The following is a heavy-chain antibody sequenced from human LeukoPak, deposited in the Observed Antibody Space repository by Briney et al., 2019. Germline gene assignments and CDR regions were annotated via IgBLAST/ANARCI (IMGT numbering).Heavy chain of an antibody. CDR1: GGSISSSSYY. CDR2: IYYSGST. J-gene: IGHJ4*02. D-gene: IGHD2-15*01. CDR3: ARSGLSDGLR. Sequence: KPSETLSLTCTVSGGSISSSSYYWGWIRQPPGKGLEWIGSIYYSGSTYYNPSLKSRVTISVDTSKNQFSLKLSSVTAADTAVYYCARSGLSDGLRWGQGTLVTVSS. V-gene: IGHV4-39*07.